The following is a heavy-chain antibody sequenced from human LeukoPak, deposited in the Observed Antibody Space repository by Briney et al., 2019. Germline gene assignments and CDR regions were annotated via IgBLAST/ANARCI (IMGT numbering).Heavy chain of an antibody. D-gene: IGHD1-1*01. V-gene: IGHV3-30*03. CDR2: ISYDGSNK. Sequence: GGSLRLSCAASGFTFSSYGMHWVRQAPGKGLEWVAVISYDGSNKYYADSVKGRFTISRDNSKNTLYLQMYSLRVEDTSNCVRDYNWGFDYWGQGTVVTVSS. CDR1: GFTFSSYG. CDR3: DYNWGFDY. J-gene: IGHJ4*02.